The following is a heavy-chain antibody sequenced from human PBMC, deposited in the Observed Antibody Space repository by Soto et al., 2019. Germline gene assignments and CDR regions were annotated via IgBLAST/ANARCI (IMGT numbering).Heavy chain of an antibody. Sequence: SVKVSCKASGGTFSSYAISWVRQAPGQGLEWMGGIIPIFGTANYAQKFQGRVTITADKSTSTAYMELSSLRSEDTAVYYCASRSLGYCSGGSCRDPYYYYGMDVWGQGTTVTVSS. CDR3: ASRSLGYCSGGSCRDPYYYYGMDV. J-gene: IGHJ6*02. D-gene: IGHD2-15*01. V-gene: IGHV1-69*06. CDR1: GGTFSSYA. CDR2: IIPIFGTA.